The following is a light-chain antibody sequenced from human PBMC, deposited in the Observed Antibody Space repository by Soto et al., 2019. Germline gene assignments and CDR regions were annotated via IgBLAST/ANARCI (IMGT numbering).Light chain of an antibody. CDR1: HSVSSSY. V-gene: IGKV3-15*01. CDR2: GAS. CDR3: QQYSHWPLT. J-gene: IGKJ4*01. Sequence: EIVMTQSPATLSVSPGARAPLFWRARHSVSSSYLAWYQQKPGQAPRLLIYGASTRATGIPARFGGSGSATEFTLTISSLQSEDFAVYYCQQYSHWPLTFGGGTKVDIK.